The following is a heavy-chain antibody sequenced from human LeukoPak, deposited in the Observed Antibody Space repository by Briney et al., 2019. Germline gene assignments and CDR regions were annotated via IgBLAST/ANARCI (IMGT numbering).Heavy chain of an antibody. J-gene: IGHJ5*02. V-gene: IGHV4-59*01. CDR1: GGSINSYY. Sequence: PSETLSLTCTVSGGSINSYYWSWIRQPPGKGLECIGYIHYTGSTNYNPSLKSRVTISVDTSKSQFSLKLSSVTAADTAIYYCARGGYYGSGNDFRFDPWGQGTLVTVAS. CDR2: IHYTGST. D-gene: IGHD3-10*01. CDR3: ARGGYYGSGNDFRFDP.